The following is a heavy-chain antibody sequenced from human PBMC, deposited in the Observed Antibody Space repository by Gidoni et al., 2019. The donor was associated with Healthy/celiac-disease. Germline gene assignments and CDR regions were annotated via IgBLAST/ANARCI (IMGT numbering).Heavy chain of an antibody. J-gene: IGHJ6*02. CDR2: IAPSDSYT. D-gene: IGHD5-18*01. Sequence: EVQLVQSGAEVKKPGESLRISCKGSGYSFTSYWISWVRQMPGKGLEWMGRIAPSDSYTTYSPSFQGHVTISADKSISTAYLQWSSLKASDTAMYYCARHPDTAMVTDYYYYGMDVWGQGTTVTVSS. V-gene: IGHV5-10-1*01. CDR3: ARHPDTAMVTDYYYYGMDV. CDR1: GYSFTSYW.